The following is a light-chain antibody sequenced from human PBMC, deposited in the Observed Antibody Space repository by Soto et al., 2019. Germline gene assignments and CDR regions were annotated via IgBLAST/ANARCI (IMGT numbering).Light chain of an antibody. CDR2: AAS. CDR1: QSISNH. V-gene: IGKV1-39*01. CDR3: QQSYSSPPT. Sequence: ASVEDRVIITCRASQSISNHLNWYQQKPGKAPKLLIFAASSLQSGVPSRFSGSRSGPDFTLTISSLQPEDFATYYCQQSYSSPPTFGQGTKVDIK. J-gene: IGKJ1*01.